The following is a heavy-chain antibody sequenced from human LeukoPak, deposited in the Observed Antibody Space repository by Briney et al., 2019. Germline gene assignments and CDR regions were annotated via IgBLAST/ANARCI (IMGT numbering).Heavy chain of an antibody. CDR2: IIPIFGTA. CDR1: GGTFSSYA. J-gene: IGHJ6*03. CDR3: ARDHYDYGSGSYYNRNLYYYYMDV. Sequence: SVKVSCKASGGTFSSYAISWVRQAPGQGLEWMGGIIPIFGTANYAQKFQGRVTITTDESTSTAYMELSSLRSEDTAVYYCARDHYDYGSGSYYNRNLYYYYMDVWGKGTTVTVSS. D-gene: IGHD3-10*01. V-gene: IGHV1-69*05.